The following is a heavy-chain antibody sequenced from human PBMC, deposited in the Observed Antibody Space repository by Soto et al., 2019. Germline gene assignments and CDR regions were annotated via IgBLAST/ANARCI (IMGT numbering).Heavy chain of an antibody. D-gene: IGHD3-16*02. CDR1: GDSVSSNSAA. J-gene: IGHJ4*02. V-gene: IGHV6-1*01. CDR3: ARGWGYRRIIAY. Sequence: CAISGDSVSSNSAAWNWIRQSPSRGLEWLGRTYYRSKWYNDYAVSVKSRVTINPDTSKNQFSLQLNSVTPEDTAVYYCARGWGYRRIIAYWGQGTLVTVSS. CDR2: TYYRSKWYN.